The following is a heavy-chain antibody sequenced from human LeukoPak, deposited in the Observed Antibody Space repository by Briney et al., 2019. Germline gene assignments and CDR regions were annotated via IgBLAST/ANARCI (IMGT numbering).Heavy chain of an antibody. J-gene: IGHJ4*02. CDR1: GYTFTGYY. V-gene: IGHV1-2*02. CDR3: ARDRRYSGGWVRWDFDS. D-gene: IGHD6-19*01. Sequence: GASVKVSCKASGYTFTGYYMHWVRQAPGQGLEWMGWINPNSGGTNYAQKFQGRVTMTRDTSISTAYMELSRLRSDDTAVYYCARDRRYSGGWVRWDFDSGAQGPRVTV. CDR2: INPNSGGT.